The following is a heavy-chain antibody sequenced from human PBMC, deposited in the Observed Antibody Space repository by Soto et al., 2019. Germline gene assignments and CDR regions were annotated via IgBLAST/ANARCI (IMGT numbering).Heavy chain of an antibody. J-gene: IGHJ4*01. CDR1: EFTFSTHA. D-gene: IGHD2-2*01. CDR2: ISCSGGST. CDR3: AKAGYCVSTSCYFPFDY. V-gene: IGHV3-23*01. Sequence: EVQLLESGGGLVQPGGYLRLSCAASEFTFSTHAMTWVRQAPGKGLEWVSSISCSGGSTYYADSVKGRCTISRDNSTYTLSLQMNSPRAEDAAVYSCAKAGYCVSTSCYFPFDYCGHSTLVTVSS.